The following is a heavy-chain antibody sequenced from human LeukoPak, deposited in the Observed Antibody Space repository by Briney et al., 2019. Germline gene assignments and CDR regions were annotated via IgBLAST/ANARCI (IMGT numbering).Heavy chain of an antibody. CDR2: ISDSSSYI. CDR3: AREWNGYSYGYTFDY. V-gene: IGHV3-21*01. CDR1: DSTFSSHG. J-gene: IGHJ4*02. D-gene: IGHD5-18*01. Sequence: GGSLRLSCAASDSTFSSHGMNWVRQAPGKGLEWVSYISDSSSYIYYADSVKGRFTISRDNAKNSLYLQMNSLRAEDTAVYYCAREWNGYSYGYTFDYWGQGTLVTVSS.